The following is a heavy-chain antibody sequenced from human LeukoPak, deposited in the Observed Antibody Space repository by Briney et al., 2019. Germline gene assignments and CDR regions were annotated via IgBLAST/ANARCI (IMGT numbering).Heavy chain of an antibody. D-gene: IGHD3-10*01. Sequence: GGSLRLSCAASGFTFSSYSMNWVRQAPGKGLEWVAVISYDGSNKYYADSVKGRFTISRDNSKNTLYLQMNSLRAEDTAVYYCAKDISGTYYYMDVWGKGTTVTVSS. CDR2: ISYDGSNK. CDR1: GFTFSSYS. V-gene: IGHV3-30*18. CDR3: AKDISGTYYYMDV. J-gene: IGHJ6*03.